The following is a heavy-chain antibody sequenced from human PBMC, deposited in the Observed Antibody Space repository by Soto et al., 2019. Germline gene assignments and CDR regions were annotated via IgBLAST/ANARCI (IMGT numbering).Heavy chain of an antibody. CDR3: ARISYKPPSSVLWLDT. CDR1: GGFLSESY. J-gene: IGHJ5*02. V-gene: IGHV4-34*01. Sequence: SETLSLTCAVYGGFLSESYWTWIRQPPGKGLEWIGEINHVGGTNYNPSLKSRVTMSVDTSQNQFSLRLISVTAADTAMYFCARISYKPPSSVLWLDTWGQGTPATVSS. D-gene: IGHD3-10*01. CDR2: INHVGGT.